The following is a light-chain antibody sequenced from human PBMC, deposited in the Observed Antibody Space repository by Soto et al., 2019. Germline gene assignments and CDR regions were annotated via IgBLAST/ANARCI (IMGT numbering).Light chain of an antibody. CDR3: QQSYSTPT. J-gene: IGKJ1*01. Sequence: DIQMTQSPSSLSASVGDRVTITCRASQSISSYLNWYQQKPGKAPKLLIYAASSLQSGVPSRFSGSGSGTDFTLNISSLQPEDFATYYCQQSYSTPTVGQGTKVDIX. CDR2: AAS. CDR1: QSISSY. V-gene: IGKV1-39*01.